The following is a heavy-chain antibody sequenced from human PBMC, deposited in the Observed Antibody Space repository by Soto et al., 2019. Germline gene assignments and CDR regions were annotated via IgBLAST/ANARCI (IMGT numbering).Heavy chain of an antibody. CDR3: AKTPQSVLWFGELLGYNDY. CDR1: GFTFSSYA. CDR2: ISGSGGST. Sequence: EVQLLESGGGLVQPGGSLRLSCAASGFTFSSYAMSWVHQAPGKGLEWVSAISGSGGSTYYADSVKGRFTISRDNSKNTLYLQMNSLRAEDTAVYYCAKTPQSVLWFGELLGYNDYWGQGTLVTVSS. D-gene: IGHD3-10*01. V-gene: IGHV3-23*01. J-gene: IGHJ4*02.